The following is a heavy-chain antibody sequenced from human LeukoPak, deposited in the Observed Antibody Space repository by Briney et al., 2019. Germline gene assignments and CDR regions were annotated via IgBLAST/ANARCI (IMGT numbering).Heavy chain of an antibody. CDR2: INPSGGST. Sequence: GASVKVSCKASGYTFTSYYMRWVRQAPGQGLEWMGIINPSGGSTSYAQKFQGRVTMTRDTSTSTVYMELSSLRAEDTAVYYCAKDPLDTAFFDYWGQGTLVTVSS. V-gene: IGHV1-46*01. CDR1: GYTFTSYY. J-gene: IGHJ4*02. D-gene: IGHD5-18*01. CDR3: AKDPLDTAFFDY.